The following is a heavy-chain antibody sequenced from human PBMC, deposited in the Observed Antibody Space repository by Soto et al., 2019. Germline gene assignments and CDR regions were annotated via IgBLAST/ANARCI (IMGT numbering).Heavy chain of an antibody. CDR2: INSDGSST. CDR1: GLTFSSYW. V-gene: IGHV3-74*01. D-gene: IGHD6-19*01. Sequence: GGSMRLSSAASGLTFSSYWMHWVRKDKGKGMVWVSRINSDGSSTSYADSVKGRFTISRDNAKNTLYLQMNSLRAEDTAVYYCAMSQDLFGLGSSGWYDYWGQGTLVTVSS. CDR3: AMSQDLFGLGSSGWYDY. J-gene: IGHJ4*02.